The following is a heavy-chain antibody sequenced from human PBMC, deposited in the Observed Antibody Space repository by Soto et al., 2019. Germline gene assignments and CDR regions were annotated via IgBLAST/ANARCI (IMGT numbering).Heavy chain of an antibody. J-gene: IGHJ4*02. CDR1: GFTLSDHY. CDR2: SRNKANSYTT. CDR3: ARDYDGSGYSFGGG. D-gene: IGHD3-22*01. Sequence: EVQLVESGGGLVQPGGSLRLSCAASGFTLSDHYMDWVRQAPGKGLEWVGRSRNKANSYTTEYAASVKGRFTISREDSKGSLYLQMNSLKIEDTAVYYCARDYDGSGYSFGGGWGQGTLVTVSS. V-gene: IGHV3-72*01.